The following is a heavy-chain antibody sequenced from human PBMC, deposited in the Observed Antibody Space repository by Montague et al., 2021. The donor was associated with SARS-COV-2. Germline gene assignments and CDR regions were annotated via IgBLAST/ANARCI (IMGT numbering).Heavy chain of an antibody. CDR3: VRADGRDQGTPQLSSSKGIDL. CDR1: GDSISTCY. D-gene: IGHD5-24*01. V-gene: IGHV4-59*08. CDR2: VYYSGRS. J-gene: IGHJ6*02. Sequence: SETLSLTCTVSGDSISTCYWAWIRQPPGKGLEWIGYVYYSGRSSYNSSLKSRVTISVDTSKNQVSLNLRSVTAADTAVYFCVRADGRDQGTPQLSSSKGIDLWGQGTTVTVSS.